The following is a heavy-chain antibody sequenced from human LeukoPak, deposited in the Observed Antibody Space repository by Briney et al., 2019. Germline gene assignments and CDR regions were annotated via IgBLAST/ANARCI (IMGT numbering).Heavy chain of an antibody. CDR1: GGTFSSYA. V-gene: IGHV1-69*01. CDR3: ARGGSSWYCWFDP. Sequence: SVKVSCKASGGTFSSYAISWVRQAPGQGLEWMGGIIPIFGTANYAQKFQGRVTITADESTSTAYMELSSLRSEDTAVYYCARGGSSWYCWFDPWGQGTLVTVSS. J-gene: IGHJ5*02. CDR2: IIPIFGTA. D-gene: IGHD6-13*01.